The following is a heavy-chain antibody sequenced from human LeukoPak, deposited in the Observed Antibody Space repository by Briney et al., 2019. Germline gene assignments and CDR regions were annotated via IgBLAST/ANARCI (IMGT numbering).Heavy chain of an antibody. CDR3: ASNQDGYNSNQPWAFDI. CDR2: INHSGST. CDR1: GGSFSGYY. V-gene: IGHV4-34*01. D-gene: IGHD5-24*01. J-gene: IGHJ3*02. Sequence: SETLSLTCAVYGGSFSGYYWSWIRQPPGKGLEWIREINHSGSTNYNPSLKSRVTISVDTSKNQFSLKLSSVTAADTAVYYCASNQDGYNSNQPWAFDIWGQGTMVTVSS.